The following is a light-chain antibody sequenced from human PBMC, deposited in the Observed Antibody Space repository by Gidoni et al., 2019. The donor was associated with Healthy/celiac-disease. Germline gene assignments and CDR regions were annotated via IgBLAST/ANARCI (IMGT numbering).Light chain of an antibody. CDR2: LGS. J-gene: IGKJ1*01. CDR3: MQALQTPPWT. V-gene: IGKV2-28*01. CDR1: QSLLHSNGYNY. Sequence: TVLTHSPLSLPVTPGEPASISCRSSQSLLHSNGYNYLDWYLQKPGQSPQLLIYLGSNRASGVPDRFSGSGSGTDFTLKISRVEAEDVGVYYCMQALQTPPWTFGQGTKVEIK.